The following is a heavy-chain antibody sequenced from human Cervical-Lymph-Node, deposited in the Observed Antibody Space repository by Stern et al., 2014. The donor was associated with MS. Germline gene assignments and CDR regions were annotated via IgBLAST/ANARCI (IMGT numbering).Heavy chain of an antibody. J-gene: IGHJ6*02. Sequence: QVQLVESGGGVVQPGRSLRLSCAASGFTFSNYGMHWVRQAPGQGLEWGAVISNDGSYKLYADSVKGRFTISRDNSNHTLNLQMNSLSSEDTAVYYCAKSASNFAYYYYGMDVWGQGTTVTVSS. D-gene: IGHD4-11*01. V-gene: IGHV3-30*18. CDR1: GFTFSNYG. CDR2: ISNDGSYK. CDR3: AKSASNFAYYYYGMDV.